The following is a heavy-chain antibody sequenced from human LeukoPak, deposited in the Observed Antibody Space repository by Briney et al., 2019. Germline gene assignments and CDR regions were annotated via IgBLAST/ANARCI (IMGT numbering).Heavy chain of an antibody. CDR1: GFIVSNNY. D-gene: IGHD3-22*01. CDR2: IYSSGPI. V-gene: IGHV3-53*01. CDR3: AKGFLNYYDSSGYYYY. J-gene: IGHJ4*02. Sequence: GGSLRLSCVASGFIVSNNYMSWVRQAPGKGLEWVSVIYSSGPIFYADSVKGRFTISRDNSKNTLYLQMNSLRAEDTAVYYCAKGFLNYYDSSGYYYYWGQGTLVTVSS.